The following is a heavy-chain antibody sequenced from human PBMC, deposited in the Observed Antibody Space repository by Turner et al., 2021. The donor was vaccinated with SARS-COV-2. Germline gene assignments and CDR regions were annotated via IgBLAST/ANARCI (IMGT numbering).Heavy chain of an antibody. Sequence: QVQLVQSGAEVKKPGASVKVSCKVSGYTLTELSMHWVRQAPGKGLEWMGVFDPEDAETIYAEKFQGRVTMTEDTSTDTAYMELSSLRSEDTAVYYCATGYAYCGGDCSIDYWGQGTLVTVSS. CDR1: GYTLTELS. J-gene: IGHJ4*02. D-gene: IGHD2-21*02. CDR3: ATGYAYCGGDCSIDY. CDR2: FDPEDAET. V-gene: IGHV1-24*01.